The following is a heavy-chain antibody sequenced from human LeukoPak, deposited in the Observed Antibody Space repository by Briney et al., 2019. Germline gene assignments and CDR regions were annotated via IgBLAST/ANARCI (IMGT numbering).Heavy chain of an antibody. D-gene: IGHD3-16*01. CDR3: AKAGDATSPGGSFDS. Sequence: GGSLRLSCAASGFSFASYAMSCVSQEPGKGREWVSAIRDSGSSTYYADSVKGRFTISRDNSQNTLYLQMNSLRAEDTAIYYCAKAGDATSPGGSFDSWGQGTLVTVST. CDR1: GFSFASYA. J-gene: IGHJ4*02. V-gene: IGHV3-23*01. CDR2: IRDSGSST.